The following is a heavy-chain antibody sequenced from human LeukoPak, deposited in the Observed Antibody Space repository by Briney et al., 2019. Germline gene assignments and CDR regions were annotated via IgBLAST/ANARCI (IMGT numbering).Heavy chain of an antibody. CDR3: ARDQREVVVPAALYYYVDV. J-gene: IGHJ6*03. CDR1: GYTFTGYY. D-gene: IGHD2-2*01. Sequence: ASVKVSCKASGYTFTGYYMQWVRQAPGQGLEWMGWINPNSGGTNYAQKFQGRVTMTRDTSISTAYMELSRLRSDDTAVYYCARDQREVVVPAALYYYVDVWGKGTTVTVSS. V-gene: IGHV1-2*02. CDR2: INPNSGGT.